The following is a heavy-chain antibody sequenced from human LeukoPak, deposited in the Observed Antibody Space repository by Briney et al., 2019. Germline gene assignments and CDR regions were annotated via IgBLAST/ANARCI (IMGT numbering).Heavy chain of an antibody. CDR3: ARAGHCSSTSCHTNYYYYMDV. CDR2: IIPIFGTA. D-gene: IGHD2-2*02. CDR1: GGTFSSYT. J-gene: IGHJ6*03. V-gene: IGHV1-69*06. Sequence: SVKVSCKASGGTFSSYTISWVRQAPGQGLEWMGGIIPIFGTANYAQKFQGRVTITADKSTSTAYMELSSLRSEDTAVYYCARAGHCSSTSCHTNYYYYMDVWAKGPRSPSP.